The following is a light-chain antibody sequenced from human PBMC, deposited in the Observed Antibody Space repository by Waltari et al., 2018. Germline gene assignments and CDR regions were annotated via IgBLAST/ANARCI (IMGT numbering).Light chain of an antibody. J-gene: IGKJ4*01. CDR1: QSLSSY. CDR2: DTS. CDR3: QQRSDWPLT. V-gene: IGKV3-11*01. Sequence: IVLTQSPATLPSAPGERATLSCRASQSLSSYLAWYQQNPGQPPRLVIYDTSHRAAGIPPMFSGSGSGTDFTLTISSLEPEDSALYYCQQRSDWPLTFGGGTEVEI.